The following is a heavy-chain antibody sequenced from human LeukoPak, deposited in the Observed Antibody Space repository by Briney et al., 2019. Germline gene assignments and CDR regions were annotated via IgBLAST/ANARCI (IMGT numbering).Heavy chain of an antibody. CDR1: GFTFSSYA. D-gene: IGHD2-21*02. CDR3: AKDHETAYGFDY. CDR2: ISVGGRT. V-gene: IGHV3-23*01. J-gene: IGHJ4*02. Sequence: PGGSLRLSCAASGFTFSSYAMNWVRQAPGKGLEWVSSISVGGRTYYADSVKGRFTISRDISKNTLDLQMNSLRAEDTAVYYCAKDHETAYGFDYWGQGTLVTVSS.